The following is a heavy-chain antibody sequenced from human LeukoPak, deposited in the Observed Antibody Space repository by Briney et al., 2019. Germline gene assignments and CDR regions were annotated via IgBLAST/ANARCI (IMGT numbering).Heavy chain of an antibody. CDR2: ISRSGGST. J-gene: IGHJ4*02. D-gene: IGHD3-16*01. CDR1: GFTFSSYT. CDR3: ARDSRSFIVMITEPRKNLVDY. Sequence: GGSLRLSCAASGFTFSSYTMSWVRQAPGKGLEWVSGISRSGGSTYYADSVKGRFTISRDNSKNTLYLQMNSLRVEDTAVYYCARDSRSFIVMITEPRKNLVDYWGQGTLVTVSS. V-gene: IGHV3-23*01.